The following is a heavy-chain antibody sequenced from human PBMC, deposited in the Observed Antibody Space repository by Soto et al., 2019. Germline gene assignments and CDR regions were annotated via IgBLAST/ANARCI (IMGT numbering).Heavy chain of an antibody. CDR1: GYTFTGYY. J-gene: IGHJ3*02. CDR3: ARYYGSGSYPDAVDI. V-gene: IGHV1-2*02. Sequence: ASVKVSCKASGYTFTGYYIHWVRQAPGQGLEWMGWINPNSGGTNYAQKFQGRVTMTRDTSISTAYMELSRLRSDDTAVYYCARYYGSGSYPDAVDIWGQGPMDTV. CDR2: INPNSGGT. D-gene: IGHD3-10*01.